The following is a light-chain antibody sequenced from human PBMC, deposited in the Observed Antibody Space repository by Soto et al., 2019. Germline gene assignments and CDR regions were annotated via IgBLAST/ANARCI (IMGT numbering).Light chain of an antibody. J-gene: IGKJ2*01. CDR3: QQYNKWHPYT. Sequence: EIVMTQSPATLSVSPGERATISCRASQSVSSNLAWYQQKPGQAPRLLIYGASTRATGIPARFSGSGSGTEFTLPISSLLSEDVSAYYCQQYNKWHPYTFGQGTKLEIK. CDR1: QSVSSN. V-gene: IGKV3-15*01. CDR2: GAS.